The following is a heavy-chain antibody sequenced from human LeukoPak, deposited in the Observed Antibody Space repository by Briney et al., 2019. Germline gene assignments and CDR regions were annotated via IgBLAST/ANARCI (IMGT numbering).Heavy chain of an antibody. CDR2: ISGSSTYT. CDR1: GFTFNDYY. CDR3: AKVLGSSSWYSLGY. Sequence: PGGSLRLSCVASGFTFNDYYMSWIRQAPGKGLEWLSCISGSSTYTNYADSVRGRFTISRDNAKNSLYLQVNSLRTEDTALYYCAKVLGSSSWYSLGYWGQGILVTVSS. D-gene: IGHD6-13*01. V-gene: IGHV3-11*03. J-gene: IGHJ4*02.